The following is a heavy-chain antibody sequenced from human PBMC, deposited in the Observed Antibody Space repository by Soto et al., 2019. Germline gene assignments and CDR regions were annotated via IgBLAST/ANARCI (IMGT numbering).Heavy chain of an antibody. J-gene: IGHJ6*03. D-gene: IGHD6-13*01. Sequence: SETLSLTCAVPGGSISSSNWWSWVRQPPGKGLEWIGEIYHSGSTNYNPSLKSRVTISVDKSKNQFSLKLSSVTAADTAVYYCARCSSSWPLIYYYMDVWGKGTTVTVSS. CDR2: IYHSGST. V-gene: IGHV4-4*02. CDR1: GGSISSSNW. CDR3: ARCSSSWPLIYYYMDV.